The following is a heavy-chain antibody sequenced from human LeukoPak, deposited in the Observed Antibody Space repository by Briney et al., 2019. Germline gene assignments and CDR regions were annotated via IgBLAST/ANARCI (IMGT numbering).Heavy chain of an antibody. CDR2: IYYSGST. CDR1: GGSISSYD. Sequence: PSETLSLARTVSGGSISSYDWSWIRQPPGKGLEWIGYIYYSGSTNYHPSLKSRVTISVDTSQNQFSLQLSSVPAADTAVYYCARMPYSSRWLGSYYFDYWGQGTLVTVSS. V-gene: IGHV4-59*01. J-gene: IGHJ4*02. D-gene: IGHD6-13*01. CDR3: ARMPYSSRWLGSYYFDY.